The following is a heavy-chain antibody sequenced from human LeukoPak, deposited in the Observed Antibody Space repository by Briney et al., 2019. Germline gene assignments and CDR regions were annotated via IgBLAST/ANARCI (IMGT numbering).Heavy chain of an antibody. J-gene: IGHJ3*02. CDR2: IYYSGST. D-gene: IGHD1-26*01. Sequence: PSETLSLTCTVSGGSISSYYWSWIRQPPGKGLEWIGYIYYSGSTNYNPSLKSRVTISVDTSKNQFSLKLSSVTAADTAVYYCARDLSGSSSAFDIWGQGTMVTVSS. V-gene: IGHV4-59*01. CDR1: GGSISSYY. CDR3: ARDLSGSSSAFDI.